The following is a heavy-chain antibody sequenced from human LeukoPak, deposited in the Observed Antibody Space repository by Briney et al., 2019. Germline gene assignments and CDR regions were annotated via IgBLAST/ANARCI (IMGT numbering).Heavy chain of an antibody. D-gene: IGHD3-22*01. CDR2: ISYDGSNK. V-gene: IGHV3-30-3*01. CDR3: ARDYYDSSGYYFDY. Sequence: PGGSLRLSCAASGFTFSSYAMHWVRQVPGKGLEWVAVISYDGSNKYYADSVKGRFTISRDNSKNTLYLQMNSLRAEDTAVYYCARDYYDSSGYYFDYWGQGTLVTVSS. J-gene: IGHJ4*02. CDR1: GFTFSSYA.